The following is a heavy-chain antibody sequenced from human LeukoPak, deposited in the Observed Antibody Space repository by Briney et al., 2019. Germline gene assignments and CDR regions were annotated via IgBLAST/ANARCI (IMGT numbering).Heavy chain of an antibody. Sequence: PGGSLRLSCAASGFTFSSYDMHWVGQAPGKGLEWVAFIRYDGSNKYYAVSVKGRFTISRDNSKNTLYLQMNSLRPEDTAVYYCAKRFDSSGYGIDYWGQGTLVTVSS. V-gene: IGHV3-30*02. CDR3: AKRFDSSGYGIDY. J-gene: IGHJ4*02. CDR2: IRYDGSNK. D-gene: IGHD3-22*01. CDR1: GFTFSSYD.